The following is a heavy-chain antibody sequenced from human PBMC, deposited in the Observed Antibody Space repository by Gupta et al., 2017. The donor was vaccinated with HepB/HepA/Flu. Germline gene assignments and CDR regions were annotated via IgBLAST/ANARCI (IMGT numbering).Heavy chain of an antibody. CDR3: VITMVRGVTSYFDY. V-gene: IGHV1-2*02. Sequence: QVQPVQSGAEVKKPGASVKVSCKASGYTFTGYYMHWVRQAPGQGLEWMGWINPNSGGTNYAQKFQGRVTMTRDTSISTAYMELSRLRSDDTAVYYCVITMVRGVTSYFDYWGQGTLVTVSS. CDR2: INPNSGGT. J-gene: IGHJ4*02. CDR1: GYTFTGYY. D-gene: IGHD3-10*01.